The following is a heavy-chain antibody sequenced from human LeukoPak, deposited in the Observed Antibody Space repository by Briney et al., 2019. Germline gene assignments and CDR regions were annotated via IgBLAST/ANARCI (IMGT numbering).Heavy chain of an antibody. Sequence: ASVKVSCKASGYTFTGHYIHWVRQAPGQGLEWMGWITPKSGGTNYAQKFQDRVTMTSDTSISTAYMDLSRLRSDDTAVYYCAREIAVAGTGWFDPWGQGTLVTVSS. V-gene: IGHV1-2*02. J-gene: IGHJ5*02. D-gene: IGHD6-19*01. CDR2: ITPKSGGT. CDR3: AREIAVAGTGWFDP. CDR1: GYTFTGHY.